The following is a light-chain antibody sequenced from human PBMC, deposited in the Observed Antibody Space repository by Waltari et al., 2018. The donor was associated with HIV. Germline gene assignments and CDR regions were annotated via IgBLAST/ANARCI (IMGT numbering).Light chain of an antibody. CDR1: RSNIGNNF. Sequence: QSVLTQPPSMSRPPGQRVFISCSGRRSNIGNNFVSWFQEGSGRAPKLIIDNTDQRPSGVPDRFSAAKSGSSASLAITGLQSDDEAVYFCASRDDNLSHWVFGGGTKLTV. V-gene: IGLV1-47*02. CDR2: NTD. CDR3: ASRDDNLSHWV. J-gene: IGLJ3*02.